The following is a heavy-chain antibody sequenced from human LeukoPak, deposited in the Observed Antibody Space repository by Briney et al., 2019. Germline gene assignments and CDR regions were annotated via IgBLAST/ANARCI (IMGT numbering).Heavy chain of an antibody. CDR1: GDSVSSNSAA. Sequence: SQTLSLTCVISGDSVSSNSAAWNCIRQSPSRGLEWLGRTYYRAKWYNDYALSVRSRITINPDASRNQLSLHLNSVTPGDTAIYYCVGGSGTFDYWGQGTLVTVSS. V-gene: IGHV6-1*01. J-gene: IGHJ4*02. CDR2: TYYRAKWYN. D-gene: IGHD1-7*01. CDR3: VGGSGTFDY.